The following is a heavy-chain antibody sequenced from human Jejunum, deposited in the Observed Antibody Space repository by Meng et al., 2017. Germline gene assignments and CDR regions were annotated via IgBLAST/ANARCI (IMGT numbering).Heavy chain of an antibody. CDR1: GFNFNSYW. J-gene: IGHJ5*01. Sequence: GGSLRLSCAASGFNFNSYWMHWVRQAPGKGLVWVSRIKSDGSTADYADSVKGRLTISRDNGKNMLYLQLISLRAEDTAVCYCARGRYGSVGFASWGQGNLV. CDR3: ARGRYGSVGFAS. D-gene: IGHD5-18*01. CDR2: IKSDGSTA. V-gene: IGHV3-74*01.